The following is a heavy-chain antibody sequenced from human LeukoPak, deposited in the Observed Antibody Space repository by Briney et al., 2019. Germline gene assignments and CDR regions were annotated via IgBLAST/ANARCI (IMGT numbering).Heavy chain of an antibody. CDR1: GYTFTNYY. CDR3: ARDADKILWLQYYYGMDV. Sequence: GASVKVSCTASGYTFTNYYMHWVRQAPGQGLEWMGWINPNSGGTNYAQKFQGRVTMTRDTSISTAYMELSRLRSDDTAVYYCARDADKILWLQYYYGMDVWGQGTTVTVSS. J-gene: IGHJ6*02. D-gene: IGHD5-18*01. V-gene: IGHV1-2*02. CDR2: INPNSGGT.